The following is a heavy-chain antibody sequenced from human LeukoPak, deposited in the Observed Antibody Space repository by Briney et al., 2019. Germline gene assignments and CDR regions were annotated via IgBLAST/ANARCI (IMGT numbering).Heavy chain of an antibody. Sequence: GGSLRLSCAASGFTFSSYGMHWVRQAPGKGLEWVAFIRYDGSNKYYADSVKGRFTISRDNSKNTLYLQMNSLRAEDTAVYYCARDLAFAVTSLYWGQGTLVTVSS. CDR1: GFTFSSYG. D-gene: IGHD4-17*01. J-gene: IGHJ4*02. V-gene: IGHV3-30*02. CDR3: ARDLAFAVTSLY. CDR2: IRYDGSNK.